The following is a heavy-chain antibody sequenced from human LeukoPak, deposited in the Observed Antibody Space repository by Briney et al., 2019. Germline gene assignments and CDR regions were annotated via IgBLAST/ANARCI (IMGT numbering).Heavy chain of an antibody. D-gene: IGHD2-21*01. J-gene: IGHJ4*02. CDR3: AKAPVTTCRGAYCYPFDY. Sequence: PGGSLRLSCAASGFPFSSYAMSWVRQAPGKGLEWVSTISNSDDSTYYADSVKGRFTISRDSSKNTLFLQMNRLRPEDAAVYYCAKAPVTTCRGAYCYPFDYWGQGTLVTVSS. CDR1: GFPFSSYA. V-gene: IGHV3-23*01. CDR2: ISNSDDST.